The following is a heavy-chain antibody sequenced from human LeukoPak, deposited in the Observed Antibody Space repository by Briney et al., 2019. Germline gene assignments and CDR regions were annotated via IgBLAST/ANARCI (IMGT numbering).Heavy chain of an antibody. CDR3: ARKYSSSWSWFDP. CDR1: GGSISSSSYY. CDR2: IYYSGST. Sequence: PGGSLRLSCTVSGGSISSSSYYWGWLRQPPGKGLEWIGSIYYSGSTYYNPSLKSRVTISVDTSKNQFSLKMSSVAAADTAVYYCARKYSSSWSWFDPWGQGTLVTVSS. D-gene: IGHD6-13*01. V-gene: IGHV4-39*01. J-gene: IGHJ5*02.